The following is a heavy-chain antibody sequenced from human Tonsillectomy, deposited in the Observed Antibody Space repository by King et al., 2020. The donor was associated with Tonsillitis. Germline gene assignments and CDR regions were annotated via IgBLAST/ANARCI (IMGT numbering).Heavy chain of an antibody. Sequence: VQLVESGGGLVQPGGSLRLSCAASGFSFNSYWMVWVRQAPGKGVEWVANIKEDGSEKYFVDPVRGRFTISGDNAKNSLYLQMSSLRAEDTAVYYCVRDAMRGGDFDYWGQGTLVTVSS. CDR3: VRDAMRGGDFDY. J-gene: IGHJ4*02. CDR1: GFSFNSYW. CDR2: IKEDGSEK. D-gene: IGHD2-2*01. V-gene: IGHV3-7*01.